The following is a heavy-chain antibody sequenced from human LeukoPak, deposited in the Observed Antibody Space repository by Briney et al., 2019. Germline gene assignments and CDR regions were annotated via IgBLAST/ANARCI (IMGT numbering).Heavy chain of an antibody. V-gene: IGHV3-21*01. J-gene: IGHJ4*02. CDR1: GFIFSSYS. CDR3: ARYSTSLDY. D-gene: IGHD2-2*01. Sequence: GGSMRLSCAACGFIFSSYSMNWVRQAPEKVLEWVSSISSSSSYIYYADSVKGRFTISRDNAKNSLNLQMNSLSAEDTAVYYCARYSTSLDYWGQGTLVTVSS. CDR2: ISSSSSYI.